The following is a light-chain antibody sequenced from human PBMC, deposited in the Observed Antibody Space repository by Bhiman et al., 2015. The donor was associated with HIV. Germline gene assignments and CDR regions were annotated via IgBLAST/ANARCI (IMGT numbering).Light chain of an antibody. CDR3: CSYAGSSTWV. J-gene: IGLJ3*02. CDR1: SSDVGGYNY. CDR2: DVS. V-gene: IGLV2-14*03. Sequence: QSALTQPASVSGSPGQSITISCTGTSSDVGGYNYVSWYKQLPGEAPKLIIFDVSQRPSGLSNRFSGAKSGNTASLTISRLQAADEADYYCCSYAGSSTWVFGGGTKLTVL.